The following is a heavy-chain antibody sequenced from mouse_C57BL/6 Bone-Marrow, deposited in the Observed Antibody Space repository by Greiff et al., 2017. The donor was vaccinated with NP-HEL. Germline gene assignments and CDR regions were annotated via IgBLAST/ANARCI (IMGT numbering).Heavy chain of an antibody. D-gene: IGHD2-2*01. CDR1: GYTFTSYW. J-gene: IGHJ3*01. CDR2: IHPNSGST. V-gene: IGHV1-64*01. Sequence: QVQLQQPGAELVKPGASVKLSCKASGYTFTSYWMHWVKQRPGQGLEWIGMIHPNSGSTNYNEKFKSKATLTVDKSSSTAYMQLSSLTSEDSAIYYCAIYYGYDVWFAYWGQGTLVTVSA. CDR3: AIYYGYDVWFAY.